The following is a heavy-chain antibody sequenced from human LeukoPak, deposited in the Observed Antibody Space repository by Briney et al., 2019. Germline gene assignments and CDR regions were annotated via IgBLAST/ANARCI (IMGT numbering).Heavy chain of an antibody. D-gene: IGHD2-21*02. V-gene: IGHV1-58*01. CDR2: IVVGSDNT. J-gene: IGHJ4*02. CDR1: GFTFTRSA. Sequence: SVKVSCKASGFTFTRSAVQWVRQARGQRLEWIGWIVVGSDNTNYAQKFQERVTVSRDMSTSTVYMELSSLRSEDTAVYYCATYCGGDCYHDYWGQGTLVTVSS. CDR3: ATYCGGDCYHDY.